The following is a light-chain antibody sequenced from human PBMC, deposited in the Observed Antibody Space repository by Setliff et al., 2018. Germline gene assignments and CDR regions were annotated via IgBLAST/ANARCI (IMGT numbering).Light chain of an antibody. Sequence: QSVLTQPPSVSGAPGQRVTISCTGSRSNIGAGYGVHWYQQFPGTAPKLLIYNDNNRPSGVPDRFSGSKSGTSASLAITGLQAEDEADYFCQSYDNSLSGSGLFGNGTKGTV. CDR2: NDN. J-gene: IGLJ1*01. CDR1: RSNIGAGYG. V-gene: IGLV1-40*01. CDR3: QSYDNSLSGSGL.